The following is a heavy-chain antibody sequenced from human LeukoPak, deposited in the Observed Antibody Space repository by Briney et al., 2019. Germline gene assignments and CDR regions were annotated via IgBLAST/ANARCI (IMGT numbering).Heavy chain of an antibody. CDR3: AASTDLEWLLSSYYYGMDV. V-gene: IGHV3-48*01. D-gene: IGHD3-3*01. CDR2: ISSSSSTI. Sequence: GGSLRLSCAASGFTFSSYSMNWVRQAPGKGLEWVSYISSSSSTIYYADSVKGRFTISRDNAKNSLYLQMNSLRAEDTAVYYCAASTDLEWLLSSYYYGMDVWGQGTTVTVSS. CDR1: GFTFSSYS. J-gene: IGHJ6*02.